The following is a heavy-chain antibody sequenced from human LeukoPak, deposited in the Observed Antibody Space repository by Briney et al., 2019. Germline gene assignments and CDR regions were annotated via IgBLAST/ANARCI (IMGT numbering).Heavy chain of an antibody. J-gene: IGHJ6*02. D-gene: IGHD2-15*01. Sequence: SVKVSCKASGGTFSSYAISWVRQAPGQGLEWMGGIIPIFGTANYAQKFQGRVTITADESTSTAYMELSSLRSEDTAVYYCARAERSQYCSGGSCYSGYYYYGMDVWGQGTTVTVSS. V-gene: IGHV1-69*13. CDR2: IIPIFGTA. CDR1: GGTFSSYA. CDR3: ARAERSQYCSGGSCYSGYYYYGMDV.